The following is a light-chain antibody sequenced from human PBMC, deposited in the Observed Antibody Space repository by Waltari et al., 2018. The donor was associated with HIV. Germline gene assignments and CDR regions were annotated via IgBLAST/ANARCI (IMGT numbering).Light chain of an antibody. J-gene: IGLJ3*02. CDR3: AAWDGSLSGRV. CDR2: RNN. Sequence: VTISCSGSSSNIGSNYVYWYQQLPGTAPKLLIYRNNQRPSGVPDRFSGSKSGTSASLAISGLRSEDEAAYYCAAWDGSLSGRVFGGGTKLTVL. CDR1: SSNIGSNY. V-gene: IGLV1-47*01.